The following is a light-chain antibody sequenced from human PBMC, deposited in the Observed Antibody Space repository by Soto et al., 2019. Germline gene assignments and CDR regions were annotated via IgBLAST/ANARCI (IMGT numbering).Light chain of an antibody. CDR1: SSNIGSKY. V-gene: IGLV1-47*01. J-gene: IGLJ3*02. Sequence: QSVLTQPPSASGTPGQRVTISCSGSSSNIGSKYVYWYQQLPGTAPKLLISKNNQRPSGVPDRFSGSKSGTSASLAISGLRCEDEADYYCAVWDDSQSGYGVFGGGTKLTVL. CDR3: AVWDDSQSGYGV. CDR2: KNN.